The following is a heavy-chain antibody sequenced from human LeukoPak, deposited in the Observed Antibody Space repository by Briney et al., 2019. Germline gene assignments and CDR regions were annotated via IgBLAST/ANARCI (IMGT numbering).Heavy chain of an antibody. V-gene: IGHV4-34*01. CDR2: INDSGSV. CDR3: ARRLVDSGASQVSDH. D-gene: IGHD2-15*01. Sequence: PSETLSLTCAVYSGSFIGYYWSWIRQPPGKGLEWIGEINDSGSVNCNPSLKNQVTLSVDTSKNQFSLRLSSVAAADTAVYYCARRLVDSGASQVSDHWGQGTLVTVSS. CDR1: SGSFIGYY. J-gene: IGHJ4*02.